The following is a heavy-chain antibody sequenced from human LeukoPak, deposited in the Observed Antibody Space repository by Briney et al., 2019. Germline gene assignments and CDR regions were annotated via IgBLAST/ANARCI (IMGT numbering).Heavy chain of an antibody. CDR1: GFTFSSYA. CDR3: AKPRREEGIGPSQLGLAFDY. V-gene: IGHV3-23*01. J-gene: IGHJ4*02. Sequence: GGSLRLSCAASGFTFSSYAMSWVRQAPGKGLEWVSAISGSGGSTYYADSVKGRFTISRDNSKNTLYLQMNSLRAEDTAVYYCAKPRREEGIGPSQLGLAFDYWGQGTLVTVSS. D-gene: IGHD1-1*01. CDR2: ISGSGGST.